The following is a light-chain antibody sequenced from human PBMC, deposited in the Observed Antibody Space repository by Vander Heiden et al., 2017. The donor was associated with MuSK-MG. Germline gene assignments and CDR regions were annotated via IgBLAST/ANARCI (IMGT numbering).Light chain of an antibody. CDR1: QHISNF. CDR2: AAS. V-gene: IGKV1-9*01. Sequence: DIQLTQSPSFLSASAGDRVTITCRASQHISNFLAWYQQKPGKAPKLLIYAASRLQSGVPSRFSGSGSGTEFTLTISSLQPEDFATYYCQQLDSYPITFGQGTRLEIE. CDR3: QQLDSYPIT. J-gene: IGKJ5*01.